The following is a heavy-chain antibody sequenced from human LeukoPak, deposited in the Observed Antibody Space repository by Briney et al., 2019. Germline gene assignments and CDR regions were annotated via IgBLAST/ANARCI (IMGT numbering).Heavy chain of an antibody. J-gene: IGHJ1*01. CDR1: GGSISDYY. Sequence: PSETLSLTCTVSGGSISDYYWSWIRQPPGKGLEWIGYIYYTGSTKYNPSLKSRVTISADTSKNQFSLKLSSVTAADTAVYYCARDAEYLHHWGQGTLVTVSS. CDR3: ARDAEYLHH. V-gene: IGHV4-59*01. CDR2: IYYTGST.